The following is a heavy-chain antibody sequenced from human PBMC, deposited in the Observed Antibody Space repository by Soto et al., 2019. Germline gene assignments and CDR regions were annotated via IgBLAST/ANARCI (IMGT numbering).Heavy chain of an antibody. CDR3: AKGATDFYDSSGYLDY. Sequence: GSLRLSCAASGFSLGTYAMGWVRQAPGKGLEWVSGIGNSGGSINYADSVKGRFTISKDNSRNTLYLQMSSLRAEDTAVYYCAKGATDFYDSSGYLDYWGQGDLVTVSS. CDR1: GFSLGTYA. D-gene: IGHD3-22*01. V-gene: IGHV3-23*01. J-gene: IGHJ4*02. CDR2: IGNSGGSI.